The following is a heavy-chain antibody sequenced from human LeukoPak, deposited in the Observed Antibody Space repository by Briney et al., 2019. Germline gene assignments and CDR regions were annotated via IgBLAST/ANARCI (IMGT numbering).Heavy chain of an antibody. V-gene: IGHV3-7*03. CDR3: ARDEGILTGYSHAAFDI. D-gene: IGHD3-9*01. J-gene: IGHJ3*02. CDR1: GFTFSSYW. Sequence: PGGALRLSCSASGFTFSSYWMSWVRQAPGKGLEWVANIKQDGSEKYYVGSVKGRFTISRGNAKNSLHLPLNSLRAEDTAVYSCARDEGILTGYSHAAFDIWGQGTMVTVSS. CDR2: IKQDGSEK.